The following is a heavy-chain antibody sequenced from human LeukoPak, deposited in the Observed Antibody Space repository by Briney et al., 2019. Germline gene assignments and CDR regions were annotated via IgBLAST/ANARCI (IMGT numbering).Heavy chain of an antibody. J-gene: IGHJ6*02. Sequence: SETLSLTCAVYGGSFSGYYWSWIRQPPGKGLEWIGEINHSGSTSYNPSLKSRVTISVDTSKNQFSLKLSSVTAADTAVYYCARGEYYDSSGYAYYYGMDVWGQGTTVTVSS. CDR3: ARGEYYDSSGYAYYYGMDV. D-gene: IGHD3-22*01. CDR1: GGSFSGYY. V-gene: IGHV4-34*01. CDR2: INHSGST.